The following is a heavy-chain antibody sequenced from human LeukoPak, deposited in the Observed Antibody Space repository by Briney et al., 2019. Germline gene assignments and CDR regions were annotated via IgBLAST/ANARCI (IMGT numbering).Heavy chain of an antibody. CDR2: ISGSGGST. D-gene: IGHD3-22*01. CDR3: AKDSPYYDSSGYYYGAAFDI. Sequence: GGSLRPSCAASGFTFSSYAMSWVRQAPGKGLEWVSAISGSGGSTYYADSVKGRLTISRDNSKNTLYLQMNSLRAEDTAVYYCAKDSPYYDSSGYYYGAAFDIWGQGTMVTVSS. V-gene: IGHV3-23*01. J-gene: IGHJ3*02. CDR1: GFTFSSYA.